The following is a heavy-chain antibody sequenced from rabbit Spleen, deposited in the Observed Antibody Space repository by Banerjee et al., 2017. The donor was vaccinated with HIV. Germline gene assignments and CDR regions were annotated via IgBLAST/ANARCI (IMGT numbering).Heavy chain of an antibody. CDR2: IEVGSSGFT. J-gene: IGHJ6*01. D-gene: IGHD8-1*01. V-gene: IGHV1S40*01. CDR1: GVSFSFSSY. Sequence: QSLEESGGGLVQPGASLTLTCIASGVSFSFSSYMCWVRQAPGKGLEWIACIEVGSSGFTYFATWAKGRFTISKTSSTTVTLQATRLTVADTATYFCARDTGSSFSSYGMDLWGPGTLVTVS. CDR3: ARDTGSSFSSYGMDL.